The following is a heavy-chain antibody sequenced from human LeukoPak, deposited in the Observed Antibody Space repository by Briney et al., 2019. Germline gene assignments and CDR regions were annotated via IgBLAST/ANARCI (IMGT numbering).Heavy chain of an antibody. D-gene: IGHD3-22*01. J-gene: IGHJ3*02. CDR3: ARETPRAYYDSSGYLAFDI. Sequence: ASVKVSCKASGYTFTGYYMHWVRQAPGQGLEWMGWINPNSGGTNYAQKFQGRVTMTRDMSTSTVYMELSSLRSEDTAVYYCARETPRAYYDSSGYLAFDIWGQGTMVTVSS. V-gene: IGHV1-2*02. CDR2: INPNSGGT. CDR1: GYTFTGYY.